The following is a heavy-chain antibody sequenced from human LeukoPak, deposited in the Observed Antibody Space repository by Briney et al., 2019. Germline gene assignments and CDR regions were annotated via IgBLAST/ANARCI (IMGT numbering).Heavy chain of an antibody. Sequence: GGSLRLSCAASGFNFSSYSMNWVRRAPGKGLEWVSSISGNSNNINYADSVKGRFTISRDNPKNSLYLQMNSLRAEDTAMYYCVRIPNGANFPNWFDPWGQGTLVTVSS. D-gene: IGHD4/OR15-4a*01. CDR1: GFNFSSYS. J-gene: IGHJ5*02. CDR3: VRIPNGANFPNWFDP. V-gene: IGHV3-21*01. CDR2: ISGNSNNI.